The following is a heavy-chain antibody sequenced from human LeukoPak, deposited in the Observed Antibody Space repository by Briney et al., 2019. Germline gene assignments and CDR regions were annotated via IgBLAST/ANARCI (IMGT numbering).Heavy chain of an antibody. CDR3: ARDPPGLTLGSPGDY. D-gene: IGHD3-16*01. J-gene: IGHJ4*02. CDR1: GYTFTSYG. CDR2: ISANNGDT. V-gene: IGHV1-18*01. Sequence: ASVKVSCKASGYTFTSYGIAWVRQAPGQGLRWMGWISANNGDTSYSQKLQGRVTMTTDTSTNTAYMELRSLTSDDTAVYYCARDPPGLTLGSPGDYWGQGTLVIVSS.